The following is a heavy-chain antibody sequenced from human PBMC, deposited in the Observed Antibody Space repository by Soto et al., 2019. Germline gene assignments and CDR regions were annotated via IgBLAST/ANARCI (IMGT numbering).Heavy chain of an antibody. CDR1: GGSFSGYY. CDR3: AREGGIVGATAADY. CDR2: INHSGST. D-gene: IGHD1-26*01. J-gene: IGHJ4*02. Sequence: SETLSLTCTVSGGSFSGYYWSWIRQPPGKGLEWIGEINHSGSTNYNPSLKSRVTISVDTSKNQFSLKLSSVTAADTAVYYCAREGGIVGATAADYWGQGTLVTVSS. V-gene: IGHV4-34*01.